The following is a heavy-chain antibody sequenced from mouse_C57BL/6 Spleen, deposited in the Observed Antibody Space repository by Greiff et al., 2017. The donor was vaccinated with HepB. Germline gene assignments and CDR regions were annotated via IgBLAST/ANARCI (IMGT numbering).Heavy chain of an antibody. CDR1: GYTFTEYT. V-gene: IGHV1-62-2*01. J-gene: IGHJ2*01. CDR2: FYPGSGSI. Sequence: VQLQQSGAELVKPGASVKLSCKASGYTFTEYTIHWVKQRSGQGLEWIGWFYPGSGSIKYNEKFKDKATLTADKSSSTVYMELSRLTSEDSAVYFCARRDPPLYYYGSSYDYWGQGTTLTVSS. D-gene: IGHD1-1*01. CDR3: ARRDPPLYYYGSSYDY.